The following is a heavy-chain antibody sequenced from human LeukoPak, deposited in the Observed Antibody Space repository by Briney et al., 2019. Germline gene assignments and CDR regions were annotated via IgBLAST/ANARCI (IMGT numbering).Heavy chain of an antibody. Sequence: GGSLRLSCAASGFTFSTYWMTWVRQAPGKGLEWVANIKQDGSEKFYVDPVTDRFTISRDNAKNSLYLQMDSLRAEDTAVYYCARDHYHGVGWFDPWGQGTLVTVSS. CDR1: GFTFSTYW. J-gene: IGHJ5*02. D-gene: IGHD3-10*01. CDR2: IKQDGSEK. CDR3: ARDHYHGVGWFDP. V-gene: IGHV3-7*01.